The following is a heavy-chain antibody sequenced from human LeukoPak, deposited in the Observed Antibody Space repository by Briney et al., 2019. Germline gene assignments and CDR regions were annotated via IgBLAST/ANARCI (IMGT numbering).Heavy chain of an antibody. CDR2: IYSDNT. CDR3: ARRAGAYSHPYDY. V-gene: IGHV3-53*01. D-gene: IGHD4/OR15-4a*01. Sequence: GGSLRLSCTVSGFTVNSNSMSWVRQAPGKGLEWVSFIYSDNTHYSDSVKGRFTTSRDNSKNTLYLQMNSLRAEDTAVYYCARRAGAYSHPYDYWGQGTLVTVSS. J-gene: IGHJ4*02. CDR1: GFTVNSNS.